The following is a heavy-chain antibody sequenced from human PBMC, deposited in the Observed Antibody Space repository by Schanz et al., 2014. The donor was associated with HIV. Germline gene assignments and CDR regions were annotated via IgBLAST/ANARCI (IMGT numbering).Heavy chain of an antibody. CDR1: GFSFDDYA. CDR2: ISWNSGSI. V-gene: IGHV3-9*01. Sequence: VQLVEFGGGSVRPGESLRLSCAASGFSFDDYAMHWVRQAPGKGLEWVSGISWNSGSIGYADSVKGRVTISRDNAKNSLYLQMNSLRAEDTALYYCAKDMGSGSYETFDIWGQGTMVTVSS. D-gene: IGHD1-26*01. CDR3: AKDMGSGSYETFDI. J-gene: IGHJ3*02.